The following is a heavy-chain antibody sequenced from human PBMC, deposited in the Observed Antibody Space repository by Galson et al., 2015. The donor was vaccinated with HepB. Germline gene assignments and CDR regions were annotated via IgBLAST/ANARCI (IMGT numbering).Heavy chain of an antibody. CDR3: AKGRCSSTSCYYYFDN. Sequence: SLRLSCAGSGFTFSSYNMNWVRQAPGKGLEWVSGISGGGGSTYYADSVKGRFTISRDNSKNTLYLQMNSLRAEDTAVYYCAKGRCSSTSCYYYFDNWGQGTLVTGSS. V-gene: IGHV3-23*01. J-gene: IGHJ4*02. CDR1: GFTFSSYN. CDR2: ISGGGGST. D-gene: IGHD2-2*01.